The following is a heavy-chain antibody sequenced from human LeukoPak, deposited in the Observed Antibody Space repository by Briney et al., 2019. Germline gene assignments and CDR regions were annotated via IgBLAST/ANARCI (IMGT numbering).Heavy chain of an antibody. V-gene: IGHV1-18*01. J-gene: IGHJ6*03. CDR1: GYTFTSYG. Sequence: GASVKVSCKASGYTFTSYGISWVRQAPGQGLEWMGWISAYNGNTNYAQKLQGRVTMTTDTSTSTAYMELRSLRSDDTAAYYCARVGYYGSGSLNYYYYYMDVWGKGTTVTISS. CDR3: ARVGYYGSGSLNYYYYYMDV. D-gene: IGHD3-10*01. CDR2: ISAYNGNT.